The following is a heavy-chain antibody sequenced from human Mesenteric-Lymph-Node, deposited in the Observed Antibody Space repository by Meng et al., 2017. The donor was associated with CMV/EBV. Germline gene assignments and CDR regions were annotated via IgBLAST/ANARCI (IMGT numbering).Heavy chain of an antibody. CDR1: GYTFTGYY. CDR2: INPNSGGT. CDR3: ARGGSVDTAMVHPPDY. V-gene: IGHV1-2*02. J-gene: IGHJ4*02. Sequence: ASGTVSCKASGYTFTGYYIHWVRQAPGQGLEWMGWINPNSGGTKFEQKFQGRVTMTRDTSISTAYMELSRLRSDDTAVYYCARGGSVDTAMVHPPDYWGQGTLVTVSS. D-gene: IGHD5-18*01.